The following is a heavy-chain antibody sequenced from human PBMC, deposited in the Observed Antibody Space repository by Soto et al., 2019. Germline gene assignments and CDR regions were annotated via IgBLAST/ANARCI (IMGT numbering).Heavy chain of an antibody. CDR2: TYYRSKWYN. D-gene: IGHD2-2*01. CDR1: GDSVSSNSAA. V-gene: IGHV6-1*01. Sequence: SQTLSLTCAISGDSVSSNSAAWSWIRQSPSRGLEWLGRTYYRSKWYNDYAVSVKSRITINPDTSKSQFSLQLNSVTPEDTAVYYCARGGETRAPFDYWGQGTLVTVSS. CDR3: ARGGETRAPFDY. J-gene: IGHJ4*02.